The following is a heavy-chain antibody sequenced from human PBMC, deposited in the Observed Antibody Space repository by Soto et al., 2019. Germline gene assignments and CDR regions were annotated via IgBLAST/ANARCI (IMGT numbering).Heavy chain of an antibody. Sequence: ASVKVSCKASGYTFTSYGLSWVRQAPGQGLEWMGWINPYNGNTNYAQKLQGRVTMTTDTSTSTAYMELRSLRSDDTAVYYCARALNADPRAILMVSRNWFDPWGQGTLVTVSS. CDR3: ARALNADPRAILMVSRNWFDP. CDR2: INPYNGNT. CDR1: GYTFTSYG. D-gene: IGHD2-8*01. J-gene: IGHJ5*02. V-gene: IGHV1-18*01.